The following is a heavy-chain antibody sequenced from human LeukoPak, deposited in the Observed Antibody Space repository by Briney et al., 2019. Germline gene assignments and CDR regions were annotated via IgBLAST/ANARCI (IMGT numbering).Heavy chain of an antibody. CDR2: ISGSGATT. CDR1: GFTFRSAA. D-gene: IGHD2-15*01. CDR3: AKAPNSGGNCYDASDV. J-gene: IGHJ3*01. V-gene: IGHV3-23*01. Sequence: GGSLRLSCAASGFTFRSAAMSWVRQAPGKGLEWVSTISGSGATTYYTDSAKGRFTISRDNSKITLYLQMDSLRAEDTAMYYCAKAPNSGGNCYDASDVWGQGTMVTVSS.